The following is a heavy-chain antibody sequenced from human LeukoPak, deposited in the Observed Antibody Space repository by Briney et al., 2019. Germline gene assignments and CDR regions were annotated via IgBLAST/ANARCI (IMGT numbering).Heavy chain of an antibody. V-gene: IGHV4-59*08. CDR3: ARGGSGSYVVFDY. J-gene: IGHJ4*02. CDR1: GGSISNYY. CDR2: IYSSVNT. D-gene: IGHD3-10*01. Sequence: PSETLSLTCTASGGSISNYYWSWIRQPPGKGLEWSAYIYSSVNTNYNPSLKGRVIISVDTSKNQFSLKLNSVTAADTAVYYCARGGSGSYVVFDYWGQGTLVTVPS.